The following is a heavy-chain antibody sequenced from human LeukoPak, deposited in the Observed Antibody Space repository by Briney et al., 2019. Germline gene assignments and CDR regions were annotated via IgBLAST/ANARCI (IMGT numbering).Heavy chain of an antibody. CDR2: INSDGSST. V-gene: IGHV3-74*01. CDR3: VRASGELDYFDY. D-gene: IGHD1-7*01. CDR1: GFTFSSYW. J-gene: IGHJ4*02. Sequence: PGGSLRLSCAASGFTFSSYWMHWVRHAPGKGLVWVSRINSDGSSTSYADSVKGRFTISRDNAKNTLYLQMNSLRAEDTAVYSCVRASGELDYFDYWGQGTLVTVSS.